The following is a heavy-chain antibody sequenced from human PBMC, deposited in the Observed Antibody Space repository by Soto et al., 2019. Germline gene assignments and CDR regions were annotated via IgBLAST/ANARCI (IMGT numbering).Heavy chain of an antibody. CDR1: GYTFTSYD. V-gene: IGHV1-69*13. Sequence: GASVKVSCKASGYTFTSYDINWVRQATGQGLEWMGGIIPIFGTANYAQKFQGRVTITADESTSTAYMELSSLRSEDTAVYYCAISWDDFPDDYWGQGTLVTVSS. J-gene: IGHJ4*02. D-gene: IGHD3-3*01. CDR3: AISWDDFPDDY. CDR2: IIPIFGTA.